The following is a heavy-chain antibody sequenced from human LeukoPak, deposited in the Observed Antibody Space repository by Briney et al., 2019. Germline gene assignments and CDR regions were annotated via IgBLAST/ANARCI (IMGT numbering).Heavy chain of an antibody. CDR3: TTTSGGLVVGATTSYYYYGMDV. D-gene: IGHD1-26*01. V-gene: IGHV3-15*01. Sequence: GGSLRLSCAASGVTFSNAWMRWGRHGPGKGPGWVGRIKSKTDGGTTDYAAPVKGRFTISRDDSKNTLYLQMNSLKTEDTAVYYCTTTSGGLVVGATTSYYYYGMDVWGQGTTVTVSS. J-gene: IGHJ6*02. CDR2: IKSKTDGGTT. CDR1: GVTFSNAW.